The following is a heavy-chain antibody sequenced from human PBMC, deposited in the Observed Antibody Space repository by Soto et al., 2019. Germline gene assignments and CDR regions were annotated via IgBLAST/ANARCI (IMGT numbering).Heavy chain of an antibody. CDR3: ARNDEGGTDY. V-gene: IGHV3-33*01. J-gene: IGHJ4*02. CDR2: IYYDGSNK. Sequence: PVGSLRLSCAASGFTFRSYGMHWVRQAPGKGLEWVAFIYYDGSNKYYADSVKGRFTISRDNSKNTLYLQMNYLRAEDTAVYYCARNDEGGTDYWGQGTQVTVSS. D-gene: IGHD3-16*01. CDR1: GFTFRSYG.